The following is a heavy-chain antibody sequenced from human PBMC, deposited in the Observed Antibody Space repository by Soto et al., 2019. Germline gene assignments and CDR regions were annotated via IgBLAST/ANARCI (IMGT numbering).Heavy chain of an antibody. D-gene: IGHD4-17*01. CDR3: ASGGGDYEFDY. CDR1: GYTFPGYY. Sequence: KVSLKASGYTFPGYYIHRVRQAPGQGLEWMGWINPNSGGTNYAQKFQGWVTMTRDTSISTAYMELSRLRSDDTAVYYCASGGGDYEFDYWGQGTLVTVSS. CDR2: INPNSGGT. V-gene: IGHV1-2*04. J-gene: IGHJ4*02.